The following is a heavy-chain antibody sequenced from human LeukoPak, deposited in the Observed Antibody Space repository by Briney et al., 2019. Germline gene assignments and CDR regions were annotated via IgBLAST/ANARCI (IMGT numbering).Heavy chain of an antibody. V-gene: IGHV4-4*07. D-gene: IGHD2-2*02. CDR2: IYTTGST. Sequence: SETLSLTCTVSGGSISNYYWTWIRQPAGKGLEWIGRIYTTGSTNYNPSLNSRVTMSVDTSKNQFSLKLSSVTAADTAVYYCARGGPWGIVVVPAAIPLGAFDIWGQGTMVTVSS. CDR1: GGSISNYY. CDR3: ARGGPWGIVVVPAAIPLGAFDI. J-gene: IGHJ3*02.